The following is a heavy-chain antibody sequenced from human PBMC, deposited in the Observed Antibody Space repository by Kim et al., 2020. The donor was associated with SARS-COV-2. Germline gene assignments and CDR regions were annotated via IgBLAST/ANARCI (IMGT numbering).Heavy chain of an antibody. J-gene: IGHJ6*02. CDR2: ISSSSSTI. V-gene: IGHV3-48*02. Sequence: GGSLRFSCAASGFTFSSYSMNWVRQAPGKGLEWVSYISSSSSTIYYADSVKGRFTISRDNAKNSLYLQMNSLRDEDTAVYYCARGRSPDDYGDYRNYYYGMDVWGQGTTVTVSS. CDR1: GFTFSSYS. CDR3: ARGRSPDDYGDYRNYYYGMDV. D-gene: IGHD4-17*01.